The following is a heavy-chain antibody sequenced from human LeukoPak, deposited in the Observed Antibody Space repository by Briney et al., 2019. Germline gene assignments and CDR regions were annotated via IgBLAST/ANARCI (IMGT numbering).Heavy chain of an antibody. CDR2: ISSSSSYI. D-gene: IGHD3-22*01. Sequence: GGSLRLSCAASGFTFSSYSMNWVRQAPGKGLEWVSSISSSSSYIYYADSVKGRFTISRDNAKNSLYPQMNSLRAEDTAVYYCARGGGDYYDSSELDYWGQGTLVTVSS. CDR3: ARGGGDYYDSSELDY. CDR1: GFTFSSYS. J-gene: IGHJ4*02. V-gene: IGHV3-21*01.